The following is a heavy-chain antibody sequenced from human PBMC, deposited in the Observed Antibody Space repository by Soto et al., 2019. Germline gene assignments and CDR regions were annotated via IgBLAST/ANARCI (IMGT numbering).Heavy chain of an antibody. CDR2: FDPEDGET. CDR3: ATGVATFDY. V-gene: IGHV1-24*01. CDR1: GYTLTELS. Sequence: ASVKVSCKVPGYTLTELSVYWVRQAPGKGLEWMGGFDPEDGETIYAQKFQGRVTMTEDTSSDTAYMELSSLRFEDTAVYYCATGVATFDYWGQGTLVTVSS. J-gene: IGHJ4*02. D-gene: IGHD5-12*01.